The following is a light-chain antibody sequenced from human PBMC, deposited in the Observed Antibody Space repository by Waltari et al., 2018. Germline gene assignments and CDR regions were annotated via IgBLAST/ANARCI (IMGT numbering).Light chain of an antibody. Sequence: EIVMTQSQVTLSVSQGERATPSCRASQRISKNLAWYQQKTGHAPRLLIYGASTRATGIPARFSGSGSGTEFTLTISNLQTEDFAVYYCQQYNHWYSFGQGTKLEIK. V-gene: IGKV3-15*01. J-gene: IGKJ2*03. CDR1: QRISKN. CDR2: GAS. CDR3: QQYNHWYS.